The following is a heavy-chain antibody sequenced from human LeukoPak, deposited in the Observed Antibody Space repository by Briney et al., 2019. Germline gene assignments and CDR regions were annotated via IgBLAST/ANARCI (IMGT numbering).Heavy chain of an antibody. D-gene: IGHD6-13*01. J-gene: IGHJ3*02. Sequence: GGSLRLSCAASGFTFRDFSMHWVRQAPGKGLEWVSLISGDGGATQYADSVKGRFTISRDNAKNTLYPQMNSLRAEDTAVYYCARSKGGPGSTWAFDIWGQGTMVTVSS. CDR2: ISGDGGAT. CDR3: ARSKGGPGSTWAFDI. CDR1: GFTFRDFS. V-gene: IGHV3-43*02.